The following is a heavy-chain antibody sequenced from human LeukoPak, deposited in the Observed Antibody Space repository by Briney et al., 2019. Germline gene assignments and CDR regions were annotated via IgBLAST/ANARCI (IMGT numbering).Heavy chain of an antibody. D-gene: IGHD3-10*01. V-gene: IGHV4-39*01. J-gene: IGHJ4*02. CDR1: GGSINSGTYY. CDR3: ARRVPSGSGSYDFDY. Sequence: PSETLSLTCTVSGGSINSGTYYWCWIRQPPGKGPEWIGSINYSGTTYYNPSLKSRVTISVDTSKNQFFLKVSSVTAADTAVYYCARRVPSGSGSYDFDYWGQGTLVTVSS. CDR2: INYSGTT.